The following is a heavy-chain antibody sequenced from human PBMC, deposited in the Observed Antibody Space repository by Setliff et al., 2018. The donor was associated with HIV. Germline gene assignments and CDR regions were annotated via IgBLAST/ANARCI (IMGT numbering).Heavy chain of an antibody. J-gene: IGHJ4*02. CDR2: INGGIDRP. Sequence: ASVKVSCKTSGYSFTNYAIHWVRQAPGQGLEWMGWINGGIDRPEYSEKFQGRVTITRDPSASTDYMELSSLASEDTAVYYCARIRSSTIALAGLDFLDYWGQGTLVTVSS. V-gene: IGHV1-3*01. D-gene: IGHD6-13*01. CDR1: GYSFTNYA. CDR3: ARIRSSTIALAGLDFLDY.